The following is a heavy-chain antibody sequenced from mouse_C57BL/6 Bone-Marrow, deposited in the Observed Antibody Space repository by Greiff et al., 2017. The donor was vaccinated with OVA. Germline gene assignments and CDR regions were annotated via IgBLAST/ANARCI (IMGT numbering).Heavy chain of an antibody. CDR3: ARRDSNYPFAY. CDR1: GYTFTSYW. D-gene: IGHD2-5*01. V-gene: IGHV1-55*01. Sequence: QVQLKQPGAELVKPGASVKMSCKASGYTFTSYWITWVKQRPGQGLEWIGDIYPGSGSTNYNEKFKSKATLTVDTSSSTAYMQLSRLTYEDAEVYDSARRDSNYPFAYWGQGTLVTVSA. J-gene: IGHJ3*01. CDR2: IYPGSGST.